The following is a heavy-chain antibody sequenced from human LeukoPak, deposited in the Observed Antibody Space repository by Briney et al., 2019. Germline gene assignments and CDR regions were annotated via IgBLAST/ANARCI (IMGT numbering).Heavy chain of an antibody. J-gene: IGHJ4*02. Sequence: GALRLSCAASGFTFDDYTMHWVRQVPGKGLEWVSFISWDGSSAYYVDSVKGRFTISRDNSKNTLYLQMNSLRAEDTAVYYCATRGLLLPFDYWGQGTLVTVSS. V-gene: IGHV3-43*01. CDR3: ATRGLLLPFDY. CDR2: ISWDGSSA. CDR1: GFTFDDYT. D-gene: IGHD2-15*01.